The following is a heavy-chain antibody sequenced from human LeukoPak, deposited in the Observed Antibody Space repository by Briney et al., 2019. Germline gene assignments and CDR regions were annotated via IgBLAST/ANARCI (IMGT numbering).Heavy chain of an antibody. Sequence: PSETLSLTCTVSGGFISSYYWSWIRQPPGKGLEWIGYIYYSGSTNYNPSLKSRVTISVDTSKNQFSLKLSSVTATDTAVYYCARRVPIALAGHPTGWFDPWGQGTLVTVSS. J-gene: IGHJ5*02. CDR1: GGFISSYY. D-gene: IGHD6-19*01. CDR2: IYYSGST. CDR3: ARRVPIALAGHPTGWFDP. V-gene: IGHV4-59*08.